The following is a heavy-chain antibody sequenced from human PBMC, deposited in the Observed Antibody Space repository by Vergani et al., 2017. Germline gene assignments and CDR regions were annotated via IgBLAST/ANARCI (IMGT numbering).Heavy chain of an antibody. J-gene: IGHJ5*02. V-gene: IGHV3-23*01. Sequence: EVQLLESGGGLVQPGGSLRLSCAASGFTFSSYAMSWVRQAPEKGLEWVSTISGRGGSTYYADSVKGRFTISRDNFKNTLYLQMNSLGAEDTAVYYCAKGELPYYYVSSGSANWFVAWGQGTLVTVSS. CDR3: AKGELPYYYVSSGSANWFVA. CDR2: ISGRGGST. CDR1: GFTFSSYA. D-gene: IGHD3-22*01.